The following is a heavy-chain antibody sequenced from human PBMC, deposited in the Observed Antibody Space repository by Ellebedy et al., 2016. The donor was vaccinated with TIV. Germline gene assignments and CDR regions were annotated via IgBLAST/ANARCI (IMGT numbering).Heavy chain of an antibody. D-gene: IGHD6-19*01. Sequence: AASVKVSCKASGYTFTSYFIHCGRQAPGQGPEWMGIINPSSGSTTYAQKLQGRVTMTRDTSTSTVYMELSSLRSEDTAVYFCARSRSSGWLHTPDYWGQGTLVTVSS. CDR1: GYTFTSYF. CDR3: ARSRSSGWLHTPDY. CDR2: INPSSGST. J-gene: IGHJ4*02. V-gene: IGHV1-46*04.